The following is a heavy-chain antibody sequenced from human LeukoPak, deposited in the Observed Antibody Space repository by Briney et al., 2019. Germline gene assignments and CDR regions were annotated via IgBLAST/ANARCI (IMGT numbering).Heavy chain of an antibody. CDR3: ARWQYTISSGWFDP. J-gene: IGHJ5*02. CDR2: IYYSGGT. Sequence: SETLSLTCTLSGGSISSRYWSWIRQPPGKGLEWIGSIYYSGGTNYNPSLQGRVSISVDTSKIQFSLKLSSVTAADTAVYYCARWQYTISSGWFDPWGQGTLVTVSS. V-gene: IGHV4-59*08. CDR1: GGSISSRY. D-gene: IGHD6-6*01.